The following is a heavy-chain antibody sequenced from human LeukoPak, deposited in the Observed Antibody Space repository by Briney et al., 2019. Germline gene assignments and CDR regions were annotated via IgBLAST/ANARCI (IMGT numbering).Heavy chain of an antibody. Sequence: PSETLTLTCTVSGGSISSNYWSWIRQPPGKGLEWIGFIYYTGSTNYNPSLKSRVTISGDTSKTQFSLKLSSVTAADTAVYYCARSSCSGGSCYWYWGQGTLVTVSS. J-gene: IGHJ4*02. D-gene: IGHD2-15*01. CDR3: ARSSCSGGSCYWY. V-gene: IGHV4-59*01. CDR2: IYYTGST. CDR1: GGSISSNY.